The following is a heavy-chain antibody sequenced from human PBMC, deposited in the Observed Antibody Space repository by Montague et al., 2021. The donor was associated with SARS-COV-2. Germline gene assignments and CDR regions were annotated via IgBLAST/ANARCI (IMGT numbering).Heavy chain of an antibody. D-gene: IGHD3-22*01. CDR3: AREGGWLSRGFDCFDY. J-gene: IGHJ4*02. V-gene: IGHV4-39*07. CDR1: GGSIISSSYY. Sequence: SETLSLTCTVSGGSIISSSYYWGWIRQPPGKGLEWIGSIYYSGSTYYNPSLKSRVTISVDTSKNPFSLKLSSVTAADTAVYYCAREGGWLSRGFDCFDYWGQGTLVTVSS. CDR2: IYYSGST.